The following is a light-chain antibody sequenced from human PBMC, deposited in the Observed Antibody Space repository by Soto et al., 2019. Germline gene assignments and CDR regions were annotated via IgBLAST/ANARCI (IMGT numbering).Light chain of an antibody. V-gene: IGLV2-14*01. J-gene: IGLJ1*01. CDR3: NSYSSSTFYV. CDR1: SSDIASFNY. Sequence: QSALAQPASVSGSPGQSITISCTGSSSDIASFNYVPWYQQYPGKAPKLLIYQVTSRASGVSHRFSGSKFGDAASLTISGLQPEDEAEYYCNSYSSSTFYVFGTGTKVTVL. CDR2: QVT.